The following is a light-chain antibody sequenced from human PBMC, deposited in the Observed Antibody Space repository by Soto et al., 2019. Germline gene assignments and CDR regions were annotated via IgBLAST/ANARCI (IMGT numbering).Light chain of an antibody. CDR2: TTS. CDR3: QQSYSTPLT. V-gene: IGKV1-39*01. CDR1: QTIAMY. Sequence: DIQMTQSPSSLSASVGDRVTITCRASQTIAMYVNWFQQKPGKAPKPLIYTTSSLQSGVPPRFSGSGSETDFTLTISRLQPEDSATYYCQQSYSTPLTFGGGTKVEI. J-gene: IGKJ4*01.